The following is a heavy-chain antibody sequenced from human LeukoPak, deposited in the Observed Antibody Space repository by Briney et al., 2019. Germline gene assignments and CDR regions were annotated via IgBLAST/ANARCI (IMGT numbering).Heavy chain of an antibody. D-gene: IGHD1-26*01. V-gene: IGHV4-4*02. J-gene: IGHJ5*02. Sequence: SGTLSLTCGVSGGSITTTNFWSWVRQPPGGGLEWIGEISLRGRTQYNPSLKSRVNISIDESKNHLYLGLASVTAADTAVYYCSRESGPYCPFGHWGQGTLVAVTS. CDR3: SRESGPYCPFGH. CDR1: GGSITTTNF. CDR2: ISLRGRT.